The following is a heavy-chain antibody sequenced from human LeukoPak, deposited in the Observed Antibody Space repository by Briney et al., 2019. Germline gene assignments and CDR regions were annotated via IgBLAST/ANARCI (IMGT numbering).Heavy chain of an antibody. V-gene: IGHV1-18*01. CDR1: GYTFTSYG. CDR2: ISAYNGNT. CDR3: ARRPITMVRGVIITWFDP. J-gene: IGHJ5*02. Sequence: ASVKVSCKASGYTFTSYGISWVRQAPGQGLEWMGWISAYNGNTNYAQKLQGRVTMTTDTSTSTAYMELRSLRSDDTAVYYSARRPITMVRGVIITWFDPWGQGTLVTVSS. D-gene: IGHD3-10*01.